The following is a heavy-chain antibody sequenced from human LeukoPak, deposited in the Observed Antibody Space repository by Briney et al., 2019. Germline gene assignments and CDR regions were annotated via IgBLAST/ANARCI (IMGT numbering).Heavy chain of an antibody. CDR2: ISNSDTTI. CDR1: GYTFTSYY. V-gene: IGHV3-48*03. Sequence: SCRASGYTFTSYYMHWVRQAPGQGLEWVSYISNSDTTIYYADSVKGRFTISRDNAKNSLYLQMNSLRAEDTAVYYCAREGDTAMVGGAFDFWGQGTMVTVSS. D-gene: IGHD5-18*01. CDR3: AREGDTAMVGGAFDF. J-gene: IGHJ3*01.